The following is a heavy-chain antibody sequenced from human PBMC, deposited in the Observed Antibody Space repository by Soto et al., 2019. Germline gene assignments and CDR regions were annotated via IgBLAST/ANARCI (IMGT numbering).Heavy chain of an antibody. D-gene: IGHD6-6*01. CDR2: ISSNGVGT. CDR3: ARRARPDFYYMDV. V-gene: IGHV3-64*01. CDR1: GFTLSGYA. Sequence: EVQLAESGGGLAQPGGSLRLSCAASGFTLSGYAMVWVRQAPGKGLEYVSGISSNGVGTYYANSVQGRFTISRDNSKNTVYLQIGSLRPEDMAVYYCARRARPDFYYMDVWGKGTTVTVS. J-gene: IGHJ6*03.